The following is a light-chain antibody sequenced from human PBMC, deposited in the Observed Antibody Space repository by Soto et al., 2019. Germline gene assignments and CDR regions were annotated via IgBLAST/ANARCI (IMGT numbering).Light chain of an antibody. Sequence: EIVMTQSPATLSVSPGDRATLSCRASQSVRSNLAWYQQKPGQAPRLLIYGASTRATGIPARFSGSGSGTEFTLTISSLQSEGFAVYYCQQYNNWPPWTFGQGTMVEVK. J-gene: IGKJ1*01. CDR3: QQYNNWPPWT. CDR2: GAS. CDR1: QSVRSN. V-gene: IGKV3-15*01.